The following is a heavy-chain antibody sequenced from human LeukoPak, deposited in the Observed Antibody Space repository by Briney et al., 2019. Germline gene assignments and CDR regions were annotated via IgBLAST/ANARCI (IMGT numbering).Heavy chain of an antibody. CDR3: ARAGFGEYSFDY. D-gene: IGHD3-10*01. CDR1: GFTFSSYE. Sequence: TGGSLRLSCAASGFTFSSYEMNWGCQAPGKGLDWVSYISSTGSTIYYADSVKGRFTISRDNPKNSLYLQMNSLRAEDTAVYYCARAGFGEYSFDYWGQGTLVTVSS. V-gene: IGHV3-48*03. J-gene: IGHJ4*02. CDR2: ISSTGSTI.